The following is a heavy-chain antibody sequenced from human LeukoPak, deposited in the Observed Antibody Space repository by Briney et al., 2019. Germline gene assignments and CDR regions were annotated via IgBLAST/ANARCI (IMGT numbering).Heavy chain of an antibody. CDR1: GGSIISGGSY. Sequence: SETLSLTCTVSGGSIISGGSYWTWIRQPPGEGLQWVGYIYYSGSTFYNPSLQSRVAMSIDKSNNRFSLKLNSVTAADTAVYYCVRDSGNYFDLWGHGTLVTVSS. V-gene: IGHV4-30-4*08. CDR3: VRDSGNYFDL. D-gene: IGHD3-10*01. CDR2: IYYSGST. J-gene: IGHJ2*01.